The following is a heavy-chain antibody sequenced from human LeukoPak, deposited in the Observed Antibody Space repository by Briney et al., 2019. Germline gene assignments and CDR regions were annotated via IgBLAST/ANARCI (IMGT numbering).Heavy chain of an antibody. Sequence: PGGSLRLSCAASGLSFSSYAMSWVRQAPRKGLEWVSAISGSGGSTYYADSVKGRFTISRDNSKNTLYLQMNSLRAEDTAVYYCAKDLRFFTNWFDPWGQGTLVTVSS. D-gene: IGHD3-3*01. J-gene: IGHJ5*02. V-gene: IGHV3-23*01. CDR3: AKDLRFFTNWFDP. CDR1: GLSFSSYA. CDR2: ISGSGGST.